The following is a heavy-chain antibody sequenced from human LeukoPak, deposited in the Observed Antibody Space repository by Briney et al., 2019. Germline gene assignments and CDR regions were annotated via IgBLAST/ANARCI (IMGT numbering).Heavy chain of an antibody. CDR1: GFTFSDYY. CDR3: ARSDYYDSSSYLDY. CDR2: IYSGGST. V-gene: IGHV3-53*01. J-gene: IGHJ4*02. D-gene: IGHD3-22*01. Sequence: GGSLRLSCAASGFTFSDYYMSWVRQAPGKGLEWVSTIYSGGSTHYADSVKGRFTISRDNSNNTLYLQMNSLRAEDTAVYYCARSDYYDSSSYLDYWGQGTLVTVSS.